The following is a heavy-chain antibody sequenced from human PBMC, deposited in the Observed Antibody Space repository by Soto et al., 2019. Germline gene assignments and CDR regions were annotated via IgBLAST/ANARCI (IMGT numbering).Heavy chain of an antibody. D-gene: IGHD6-6*01. V-gene: IGHV4-39*01. J-gene: IGHJ6*02. Sequence: PSETLSLTCTVSGTSISSYYWGWIRQPPGKGLEWIGSIYYSGSTYYNPSLKSRVTISVDTSKNQFSLKLSSVTAADTAVYYCASREQLARDYYYGMDVWGQGTTVTVSS. CDR1: GTSISSYY. CDR3: ASREQLARDYYYGMDV. CDR2: IYYSGST.